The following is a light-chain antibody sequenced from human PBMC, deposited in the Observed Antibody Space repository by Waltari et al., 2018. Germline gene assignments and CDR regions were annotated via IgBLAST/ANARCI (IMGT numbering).Light chain of an antibody. V-gene: IGKV1-9*01. CDR2: AAS. J-gene: IGKJ3*01. Sequence: DILLTQSPSFLSASVGDRISITCRARQDISNYLAWLQQKPGKAPNVLIYAASSVQRGVPARFSGSGSGAEFTLTISSLQPEDFATYYCQQFESYPRTFGPGTAVDIK. CDR3: QQFESYPRT. CDR1: QDISNY.